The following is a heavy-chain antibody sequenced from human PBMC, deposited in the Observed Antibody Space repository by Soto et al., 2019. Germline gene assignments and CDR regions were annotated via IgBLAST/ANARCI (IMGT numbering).Heavy chain of an antibody. Sequence: SLRLSCADSGFTFSSYAMSWVRQAPGKGLEWDSSISGSGGSTYYADSVKGRFTISRDNFGNTMYLQMNSVRVEDTAVYYCTTLPGTSYYWWYSMDVWGQGTTVTVSS. V-gene: IGHV3-23*01. CDR2: ISGSGGST. CDR3: TTLPGTSYYWWYSMDV. D-gene: IGHD3-9*01. J-gene: IGHJ6*02. CDR1: GFTFSSYA.